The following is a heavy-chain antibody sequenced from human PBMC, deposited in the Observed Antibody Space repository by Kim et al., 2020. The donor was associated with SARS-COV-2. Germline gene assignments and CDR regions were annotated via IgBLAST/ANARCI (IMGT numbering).Heavy chain of an antibody. J-gene: IGHJ4*02. CDR3: ARHPTYGYYFDY. D-gene: IGHD4-17*01. Sequence: SETLSLTCTVSGGSISSSSYYWGWIRQPPGKGLEWIGSIYYSGSTYYNPSLKSRVTISVDTSKNQFSLKLSSVTAADTAVYYCARHPTYGYYFDYWGQGTLVTVSS. CDR2: IYYSGST. V-gene: IGHV4-39*01. CDR1: GGSISSSSYY.